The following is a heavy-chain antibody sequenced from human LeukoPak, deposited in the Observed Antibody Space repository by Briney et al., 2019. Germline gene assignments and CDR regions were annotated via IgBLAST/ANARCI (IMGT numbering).Heavy chain of an antibody. CDR2: INSDGSST. J-gene: IGHJ4*02. D-gene: IGHD3-10*01. Sequence: GGSLRLSCAASGFTFSSYWMHWVRQAPGKGLVWVSRINSDGSSTSYADSVKGRFTISRDNAKNSLYLQMNSLRAEDTAVYYCARDSGVRGVPDWGQGTLVTVSS. CDR1: GFTFSSYW. CDR3: ARDSGVRGVPD. V-gene: IGHV3-74*01.